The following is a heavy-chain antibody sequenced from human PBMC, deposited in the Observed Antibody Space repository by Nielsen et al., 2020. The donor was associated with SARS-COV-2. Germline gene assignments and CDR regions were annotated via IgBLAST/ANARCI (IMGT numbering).Heavy chain of an antibody. J-gene: IGHJ6*03. CDR1: GFRFTSYS. CDR3: ARLVVPAAMFFDPRSSYYYYMDV. Sequence: GESLKISCAASGFRFTSYSMNWVRQAPGKGLEWVSSITMSGRYMYYADSLRGRFTVSRDNAENSLFLQMSSLRDEDTAVYYCARLVVPAAMFFDPRSSYYYYMDVWGKGTTVTVSS. CDR2: ITMSGRYM. D-gene: IGHD2-2*01. V-gene: IGHV3-21*04.